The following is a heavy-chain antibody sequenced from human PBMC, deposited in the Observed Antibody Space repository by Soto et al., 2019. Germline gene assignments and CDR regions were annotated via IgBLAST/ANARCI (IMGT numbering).Heavy chain of an antibody. CDR3: AVSPLIGDGTDV. CDR1: GGSISNSPYY. V-gene: IGHV4-39*01. Sequence: SSETLSLTCTVSGGSISNSPYYWGWIRQPPGKGLGWIGSIYHNGNTYYNPSLRSRVTISVDTSKNQFSLRLSSVTAADSAVYYCAVSPLIGDGTDVWGQGTTVTVSS. J-gene: IGHJ6*02. CDR2: IYHNGNT. D-gene: IGHD3-22*01.